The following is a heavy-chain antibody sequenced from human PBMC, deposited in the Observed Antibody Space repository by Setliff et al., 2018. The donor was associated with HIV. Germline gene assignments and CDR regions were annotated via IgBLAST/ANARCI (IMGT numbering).Heavy chain of an antibody. D-gene: IGHD3-10*01. CDR3: GRSGKSGELYAY. V-gene: IGHV5-51*01. J-gene: IGHJ4*02. CDR1: GYRFASYW. CDR2: IYPGDSAT. Sequence: HGESLKISCKGSGYRFASYWIGWVRQMPGKGLEWMGIIYPGDSATRYSPSFQGQVTISADKSISTAYLHWNSLRPADTAMYYCGRSGKSGELYAYWGQGTQVTVSS.